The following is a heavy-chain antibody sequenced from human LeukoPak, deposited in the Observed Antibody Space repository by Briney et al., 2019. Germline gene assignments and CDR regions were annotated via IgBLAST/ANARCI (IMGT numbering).Heavy chain of an antibody. D-gene: IGHD2-2*01. J-gene: IGHJ5*02. CDR2: FDPEDGET. V-gene: IGHV1-24*01. CDR1: GYTLTELS. Sequence: ASVKVSCKVSGYTLTELSMHWVRQAPGKGLEWRGGFDPEDGETIYAQKFQGRVTMTEDTSTDTAYMELSSLRSEDTAVYYCATVIPAAIRFDPWGQGTLVTVSS. CDR3: ATVIPAAIRFDP.